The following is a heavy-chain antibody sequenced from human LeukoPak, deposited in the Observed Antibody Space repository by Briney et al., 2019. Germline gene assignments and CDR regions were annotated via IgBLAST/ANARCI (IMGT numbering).Heavy chain of an antibody. CDR2: ISSSSRYI. D-gene: IGHD2-15*01. J-gene: IGHJ4*02. CDR1: GFTFSSYS. CDR3: ARTDLDCSGGSCPDY. Sequence: GGSLRLSCAASGFTFSSYSMNWVRQAPGKGLEWVSSISSSSRYIYYADSVKGRFTISRDNAKDSLYLQMNSLRAEDTAVYYCARTDLDCSGGSCPDYWGQGTLVTVSS. V-gene: IGHV3-21*01.